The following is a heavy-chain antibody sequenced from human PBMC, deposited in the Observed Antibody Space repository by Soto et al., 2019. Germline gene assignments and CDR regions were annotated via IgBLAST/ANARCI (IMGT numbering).Heavy chain of an antibody. J-gene: IGHJ4*02. CDR3: AKEGQLVRSFFDY. Sequence: GGSLRLSCAASGFTFSSYAMSWVRQAPGKGLEWVSAISGSGGSTFYADSVKGRFTISRDNSKNTLYLQMHSLRAEDTAVYYCAKEGQLVRSFFDYWGQGTLVTVSS. CDR1: GFTFSSYA. D-gene: IGHD6-6*01. V-gene: IGHV3-23*01. CDR2: ISGSGGST.